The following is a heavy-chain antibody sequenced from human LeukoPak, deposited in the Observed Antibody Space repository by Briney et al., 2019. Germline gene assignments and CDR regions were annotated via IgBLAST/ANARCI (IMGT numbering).Heavy chain of an antibody. V-gene: IGHV4-30-2*01. CDR2: IYHSGST. Sequence: SQTLSLTCAVSGGSISSGGYSWSWIRQPPGKGLEWIGYIYHSGSTYYNPSLKSRVTISVNRSKNQFSLKLSSVTAADTAVYYCARGYYFDYWGQGTLVTVSS. CDR3: ARGYYFDY. CDR1: GGSISSGGYS. J-gene: IGHJ4*02.